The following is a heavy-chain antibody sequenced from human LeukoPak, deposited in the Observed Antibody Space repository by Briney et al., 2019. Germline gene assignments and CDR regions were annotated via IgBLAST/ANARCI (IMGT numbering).Heavy chain of an antibody. CDR3: ARDGFNDRSGDNDGFDM. J-gene: IGHJ3*02. CDR1: GFTFSSYV. V-gene: IGHV3-23*01. Sequence: GGSLRLSCAASGFTFSSYVMSWVRQAPGKGLEWVSAISGSGGSTYYADSVKGRFTISRDNSKNTLYLQMDSLRAEDTAVYYCARDGFNDRSGDNDGFDMWGQGTMVTVSS. CDR2: ISGSGGST. D-gene: IGHD1-1*01.